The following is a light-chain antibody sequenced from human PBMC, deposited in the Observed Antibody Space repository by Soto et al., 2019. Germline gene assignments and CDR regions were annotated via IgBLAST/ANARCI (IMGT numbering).Light chain of an antibody. CDR2: HVS. J-gene: IGKJ4*01. CDR3: QQYGTSSLT. V-gene: IGKV3-20*01. Sequence: DIVLTQSPGTLYLSPGERAILSCRASQSVSSTSLAWYQQRPGQAPRLLIYHVSSRANGIPDRFSSSGSRTDFTLTISTLEPEDFAVYYCQQYGTSSLTFGGETRVEI. CDR1: QSVSSTS.